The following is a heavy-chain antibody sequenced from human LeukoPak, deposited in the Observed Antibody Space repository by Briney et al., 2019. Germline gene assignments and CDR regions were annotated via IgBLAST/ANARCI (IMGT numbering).Heavy chain of an antibody. CDR3: ARHTLVTSISTYNWFDP. D-gene: IGHD2-21*02. V-gene: IGHV4-39*01. Sequence: SETLSLTCSVSGASISSSYNYWGRIRQPPGKGLEWIGSIFYDGNTFYSPSLRSRVTISVDTSKNHCSLKLNSVTAADTAVYYCARHTLVTSISTYNWFDPWGQGTLVTVSS. J-gene: IGHJ5*02. CDR2: IFYDGNT. CDR1: GASISSSYNY.